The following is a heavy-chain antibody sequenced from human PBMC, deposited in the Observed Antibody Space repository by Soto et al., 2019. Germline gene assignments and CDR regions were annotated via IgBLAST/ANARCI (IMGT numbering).Heavy chain of an antibody. CDR3: ARPASGGSRDAFDV. Sequence: LKISCKASGYKFTAFWLNWVRQTPGKGLEWLGRIDPTDSFTNYSPPFEGHVTISVDRSISTAYLQWNSLQASDTAIYYCARPASGGSRDAFDVWGQGTTVTVSS. D-gene: IGHD2-15*01. V-gene: IGHV5-10-1*01. J-gene: IGHJ3*01. CDR1: GYKFTAFW. CDR2: IDPTDSFT.